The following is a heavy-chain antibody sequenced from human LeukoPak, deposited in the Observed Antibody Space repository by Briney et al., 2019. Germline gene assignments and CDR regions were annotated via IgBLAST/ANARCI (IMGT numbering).Heavy chain of an antibody. CDR3: AKRSIPYYYGSGYDY. D-gene: IGHD3-10*01. V-gene: IGHV3-7*03. Sequence: GGSLRLPCAASGFPFNAYWMTWVRQAPGKGLEWVANIRQDGDTKYYVDSVKGRFTISRDNSKNTLYLQMNSLRAEDTAVYYCAKRSIPYYYGSGYDYWGQGTLVTVSS. J-gene: IGHJ4*02. CDR2: IRQDGDTK. CDR1: GFPFNAYW.